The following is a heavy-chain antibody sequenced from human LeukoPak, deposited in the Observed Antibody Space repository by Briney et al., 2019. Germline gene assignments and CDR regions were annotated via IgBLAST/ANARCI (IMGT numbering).Heavy chain of an antibody. J-gene: IGHJ4*02. Sequence: PGGSLRLSCAASGFMFGSFSMNWVRQAPGRGLEWVSSISSSGSVTYYADSVKGRFTVSKDNARISLHLQMNNLAVEDTATYFCARGQPDSGGQYYSWYFDYWGQGTPVTVSS. CDR2: ISSSGSVT. CDR1: GFMFGSFS. V-gene: IGHV3-21*01. D-gene: IGHD2-15*01. CDR3: ARGQPDSGGQYYSWYFDY.